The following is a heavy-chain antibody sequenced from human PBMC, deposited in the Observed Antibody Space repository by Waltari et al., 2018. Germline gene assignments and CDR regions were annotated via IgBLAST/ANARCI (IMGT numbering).Heavy chain of an antibody. V-gene: IGHV4-39*01. CDR3: ARQVRAYNWFDP. Sequence: QLQLQESGPGLVKPSETLSLTCPVSGGSISSSSYYWGWIRQPPGKGLEWIGSIYYSGSTYYNPSLKSRVTISVDTSKNQFSLKLSSVTAADTAVYYCARQVRAYNWFDPWGQGTLVTVSS. J-gene: IGHJ5*02. CDR2: IYYSGST. CDR1: GGSISSSSYY.